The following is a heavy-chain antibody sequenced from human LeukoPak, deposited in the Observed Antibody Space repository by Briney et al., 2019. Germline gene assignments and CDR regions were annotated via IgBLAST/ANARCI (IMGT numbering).Heavy chain of an antibody. CDR2: TYYRSKWYN. D-gene: IGHD2-2*01. CDR3: ATGEYQLLFRYYYYYMDV. Sequence: SQTLSLTCAISGDSVSSNSAAWNWIRQSPSRGLEWLGRTYYRSKWYNDYAVSVKSRITINPDTSKNQFSLQLNSVTPEDTAVYYCATGEYQLLFRYYYYYMDVWGKGTTVTVSS. J-gene: IGHJ6*03. V-gene: IGHV6-1*01. CDR1: GDSVSSNSAA.